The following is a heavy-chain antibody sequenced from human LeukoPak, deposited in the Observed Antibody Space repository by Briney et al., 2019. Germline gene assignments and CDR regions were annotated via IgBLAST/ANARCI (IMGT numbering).Heavy chain of an antibody. V-gene: IGHV4-38-2*02. Sequence: SETLSLTCAVYGGSFSGYYWGWLRQPPGKGLEWIGSIYHSGSTYYNPSLKSRVTISVDTSKNQFSLKLSSVTAADTAVYYCARDLKGIAVADYYYMDVWGKGTTVTVSS. CDR1: GGSFSGYY. CDR2: IYHSGST. D-gene: IGHD6-19*01. J-gene: IGHJ6*03. CDR3: ARDLKGIAVADYYYMDV.